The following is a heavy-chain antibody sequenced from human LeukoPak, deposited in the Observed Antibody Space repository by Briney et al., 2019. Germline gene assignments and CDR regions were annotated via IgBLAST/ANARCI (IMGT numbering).Heavy chain of an antibody. CDR3: ARIYGDYSYFDY. CDR2: IYYSGTT. J-gene: IGHJ4*02. CDR1: GGSIGSYY. Sequence: SEALSLTCAVSGGSIGSYYWSWLRQPPGRGLEWIGYIYYSGTTNYNPSLKSRVTISVDTSKNQFSLKLSSVTAADTAVYYCARIYGDYSYFDYWGQGTLVTVSS. V-gene: IGHV4-59*08. D-gene: IGHD4-17*01.